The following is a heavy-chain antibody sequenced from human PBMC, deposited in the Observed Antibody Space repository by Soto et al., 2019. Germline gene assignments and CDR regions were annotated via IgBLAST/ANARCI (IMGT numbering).Heavy chain of an antibody. CDR3: AKSLLFVDHAYMDV. D-gene: IGHD2-21*01. Sequence: QVQLVQSGAELKKPGSSVKVSCEASGGSFISYSFTWVRQAPGQGLEWMGRIIPIQGKANYALKFQDRVTITADRSTRTAYMELSSLRPEDTAVYYCAKSLLFVDHAYMDVWGKGTTVTVSS. V-gene: IGHV1-69*02. CDR1: GGSFISYS. CDR2: IIPIQGKA. J-gene: IGHJ6*03.